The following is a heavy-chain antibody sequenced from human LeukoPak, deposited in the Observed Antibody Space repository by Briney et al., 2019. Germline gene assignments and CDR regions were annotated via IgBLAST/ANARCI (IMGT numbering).Heavy chain of an antibody. V-gene: IGHV1-8*01. CDR1: GYTFTSYD. D-gene: IGHD7-27*01. CDR3: ARGPPNWGYDY. J-gene: IGHJ4*02. Sequence: ASVKVSCKASGYTFTSYDFNWVRQATAQRPQWMGWMSPNSGDTGYAQKFQDRVTMTRNTSISTAYMELSSLRSDDTAVYYCARGPPNWGYDYWGPGTLVIVSS. CDR2: MSPNSGDT.